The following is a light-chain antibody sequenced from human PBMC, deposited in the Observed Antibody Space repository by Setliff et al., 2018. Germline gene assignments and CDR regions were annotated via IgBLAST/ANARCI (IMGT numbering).Light chain of an antibody. CDR2: DVS. J-gene: IGLJ1*01. CDR3: SSYTRSDTFV. CDR1: RSDVGGYNY. Sequence: QSVLTQPPSASGSPGQSVTISCTGTRSDVGGYNYVSWYQQHPGKAPKLVIYDVSKRPSGVPDRFSGAKSGNTASLTVSGLQAEDEADYFCSSYTRSDTFVFGTGTKVTVL. V-gene: IGLV2-8*01.